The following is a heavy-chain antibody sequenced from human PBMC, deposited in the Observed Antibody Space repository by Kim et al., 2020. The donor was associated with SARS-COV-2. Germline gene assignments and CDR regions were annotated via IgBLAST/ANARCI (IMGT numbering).Heavy chain of an antibody. D-gene: IGHD6-19*01. V-gene: IGHV3-74*01. J-gene: IGHJ6*01. CDR1: GFTFSSYW. CDR2: INSDGSNT. CDR3: GYSSGWYPTTYYYYYGM. Sequence: GGSLRLSCAASGFTFSSYWMHWVRQAPGKGLVWVSRINSDGSNTSYADSVKGRFTISRDNAKNTLFLQMNSLRAEDTAVYYCGYSSGWYPTTYYYYYGM.